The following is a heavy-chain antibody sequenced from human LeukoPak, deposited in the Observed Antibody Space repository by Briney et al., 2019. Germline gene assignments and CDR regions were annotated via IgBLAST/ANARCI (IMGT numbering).Heavy chain of an antibody. Sequence: GASVKVSCKASGYTFSNYAAHWVRQAPGQSLEWMGWIIPGYGNTKYSQKFQGRVTISRDTSANTVYMELSSLRSEDTAVYYCARDDGSTWLLDYWGQGALVTVSS. CDR2: IIPGYGNT. D-gene: IGHD6-13*01. CDR1: GYTFSNYA. J-gene: IGHJ4*02. CDR3: ARDDGSTWLLDY. V-gene: IGHV1-3*01.